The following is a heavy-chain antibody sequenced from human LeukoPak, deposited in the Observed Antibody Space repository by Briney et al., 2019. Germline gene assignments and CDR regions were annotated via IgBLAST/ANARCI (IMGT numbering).Heavy chain of an antibody. D-gene: IGHD4-17*01. CDR2: IYYSGST. CDR3: ARHPPTHDYADWFDP. CDR1: GGSISSYY. J-gene: IGHJ5*02. V-gene: IGHV4-39*01. Sequence: SETLSLTCTVSGGSISSYYWGWIRQPPGKGLEWIGSIYYSGSTYYNPPLKSRVTISVDTSKNQFSLKLSSVTAADTAVYYCARHPPTHDYADWFDPWGQGTLVTVSS.